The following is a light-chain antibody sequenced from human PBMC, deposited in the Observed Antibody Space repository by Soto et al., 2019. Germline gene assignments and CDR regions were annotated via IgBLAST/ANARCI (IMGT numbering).Light chain of an antibody. CDR1: QSVSSSY. CDR3: QQYGSSPYT. J-gene: IGKJ2*01. CDR2: GAS. V-gene: IGKV3-20*01. Sequence: EIVLTQSPGTLSLSPGERATLSCRASQSVSSSYLAWYQQKPGQAPRLLIYGASSRATGIPDRFSDSGSGTDFTLTIRRLEPEDFAVYYCQQYGSSPYTFGQGTQLEIK.